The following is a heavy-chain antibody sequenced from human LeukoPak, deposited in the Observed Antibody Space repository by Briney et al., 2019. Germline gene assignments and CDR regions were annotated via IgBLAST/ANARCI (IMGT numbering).Heavy chain of an antibody. D-gene: IGHD3-10*01. V-gene: IGHV4-59*12. CDR2: IYYSGST. CDR1: GGSISSYY. J-gene: IGHJ4*02. CDR3: ARDPGGFGDPGAFDY. Sequence: SETLSLTCTVSGGSISSYYWSRIRQPPGKGLEWIGSIYYSGSTYYNPSLKSRVTISVDTSKNQFSLKLSSVTAADTAVYYCARDPGGFGDPGAFDYWGQGTLVTVSS.